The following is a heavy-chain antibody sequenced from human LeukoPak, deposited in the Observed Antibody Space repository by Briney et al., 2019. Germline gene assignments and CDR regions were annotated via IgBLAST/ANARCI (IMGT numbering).Heavy chain of an antibody. D-gene: IGHD2-15*01. CDR1: GFTFSSYA. CDR2: ISYDGSNK. Sequence: QPGRSLRLSCAASGFTFSSYAMHWVRQAPGKGLEWVAVISYDGSNKYYADSVKGRFTISRDNSKNTLYLQMNSLRAEDTAVYYCARGSSSPHYYYGMDVWGQGTTVTVSS. J-gene: IGHJ6*02. CDR3: ARGSSSPHYYYGMDV. V-gene: IGHV3-30-3*01.